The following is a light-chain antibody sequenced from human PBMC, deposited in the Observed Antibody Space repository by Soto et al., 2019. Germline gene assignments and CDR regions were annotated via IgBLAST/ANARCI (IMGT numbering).Light chain of an antibody. CDR3: LQHNTYPLT. J-gene: IGKJ4*01. CDR2: GAS. V-gene: IGKV1-17*03. CDR1: QGISTY. Sequence: DIQMTQSPSAMSASVGDRVTITCRASQGISTYLAWFQQKPGKVPKRLIYGASSLQSGVPSRFRGSGSGTEFTLTISSLQPEDCATYYCLQHNTYPLTFGGGTKVEIK.